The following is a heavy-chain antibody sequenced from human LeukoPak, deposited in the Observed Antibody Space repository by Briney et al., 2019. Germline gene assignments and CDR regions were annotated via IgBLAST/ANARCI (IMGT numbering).Heavy chain of an antibody. CDR1: GFTFNNFW. CDR3: AKGLGEFASAPDS. Sequence: GGCLRLSCAGSGFTFNNFWISWVRQAPGKGVGWGAALFANGITTYYADSVKGRFIISRDNSQNRLFLRMNSLRVEDTAVYYCAKGLGEFASAPDSWGQGTLVTVSS. CDR2: LFANGITT. D-gene: IGHD6-6*01. V-gene: IGHV3-23*01. J-gene: IGHJ5*01.